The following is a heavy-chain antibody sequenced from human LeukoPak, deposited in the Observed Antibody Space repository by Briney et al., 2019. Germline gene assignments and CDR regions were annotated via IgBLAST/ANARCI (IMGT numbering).Heavy chain of an antibody. CDR1: GFTFSSYA. Sequence: GGSLRLSCAASGFTFSSYAMSWVRQAPGKGLEWVSGISGSGGSTYYADSVKGRFTISRDNSKNTLYLQMNSLRAEDTAVYYCARKTDSGGQGDYWGPGTLVTVSS. V-gene: IGHV3-23*01. CDR3: ARKTDSGGQGDY. CDR2: ISGSGGST. J-gene: IGHJ4*02. D-gene: IGHD3-22*01.